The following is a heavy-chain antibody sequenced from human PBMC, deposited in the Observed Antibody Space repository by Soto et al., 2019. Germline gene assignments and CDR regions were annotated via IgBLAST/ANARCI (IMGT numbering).Heavy chain of an antibody. D-gene: IGHD5-18*01. CDR1: GGSISSYY. V-gene: IGHV4-59*12. CDR3: ARGGFSYGGTYFDY. Sequence: QVQLQESGPGLVKPSETLSLTCTVSGGSISSYYWSWIRQPPGKGLEWIGYIYYSGGTNYNPSLKNRVTISVHTSKNQFSLKFSSVTAADTVVYYCARGGFSYGGTYFDYWGQGTLVTVSS. CDR2: IYYSGGT. J-gene: IGHJ4*02.